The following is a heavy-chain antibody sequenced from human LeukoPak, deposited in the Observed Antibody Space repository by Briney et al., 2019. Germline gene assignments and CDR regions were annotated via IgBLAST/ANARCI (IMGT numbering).Heavy chain of an antibody. CDR2: ISYDGSNK. J-gene: IGHJ4*02. V-gene: IGHV3-30*18. CDR3: AKGLRGSSGWYGDY. CDR1: GFTFSSYG. D-gene: IGHD6-19*01. Sequence: GGSLRLSCAASGFTFSSYGMHWVRQAPGKGLEWVAVISYDGSNKYYADSVKGRFTISRDNSKNTLYLQMNSLRAEDTAVYYCAKGLRGSSGWYGDYWGQGTLVTDSS.